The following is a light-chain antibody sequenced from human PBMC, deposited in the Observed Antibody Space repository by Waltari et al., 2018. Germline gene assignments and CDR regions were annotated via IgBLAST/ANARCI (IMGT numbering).Light chain of an antibody. J-gene: IGKJ1*01. V-gene: IGKV1-39*01. CDR1: QGVSVY. CDR3: QQTYNSPWT. Sequence: DIQMTKSPSSLSASVGDRVTISCRASQGVSVYLNWYQQKPGKAPNLLIYTVSNLHSGVPSRFSGSGSGTDFTLTISSLQPEDFATYYCQQTYNSPWTFGQGTKVEIK. CDR2: TVS.